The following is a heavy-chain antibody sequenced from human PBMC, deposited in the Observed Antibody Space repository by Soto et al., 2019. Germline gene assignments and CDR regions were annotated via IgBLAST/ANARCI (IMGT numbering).Heavy chain of an antibody. Sequence: SETLSLTCAVYGGSFVGYYCSLRRHPPYKWLEWIGEINHSGSTNYNPSLKSRVTISVDTSKNQFSLKLSSVTAADTAVYYCARCGITFGGVIVNYYYYYGMDVWGQGTTVTVSS. V-gene: IGHV4-34*01. J-gene: IGHJ6*02. CDR1: GGSFVGYY. D-gene: IGHD3-16*02. CDR3: ARCGITFGGVIVNYYYYYGMDV. CDR2: INHSGST.